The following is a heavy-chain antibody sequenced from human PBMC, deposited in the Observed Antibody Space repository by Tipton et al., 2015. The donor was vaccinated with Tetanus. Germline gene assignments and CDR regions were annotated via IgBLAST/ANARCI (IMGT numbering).Heavy chain of an antibody. D-gene: IGHD3-10*01. CDR3: ARGDYYGSGTYDV. J-gene: IGHJ6*02. CDR2: INYDGST. V-gene: IGHV4-39*07. Sequence: TLSLTCTVSRGSMNSGTFYWDWIRQPPGKGLEWIGEINYDGSTNYSPSLKSRVTLSLDTTKKQVSLKLSSVTAADTAAYYCARGDYYGSGTYDVWGQGTTVTVPS. CDR1: RGSMNSGTFY.